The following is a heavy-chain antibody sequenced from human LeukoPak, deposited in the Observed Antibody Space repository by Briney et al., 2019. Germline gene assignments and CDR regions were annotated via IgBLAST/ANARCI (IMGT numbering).Heavy chain of an antibody. V-gene: IGHV3-15*01. CDR2: IKSKTDGGTT. CDR3: TTNIGPDSSGYYSNWYFDL. J-gene: IGHJ2*01. Sequence: GGSLRLSCAASGFTFSSYAMSWVRQAPGKGLEWVGRIKSKTDGGTTDYAAPVKGRFTISRDDSKNTLYLQMNSLKTEDTAVYYCTTNIGPDSSGYYSNWYFDLWGRGTLVTVSS. CDR1: GFTFSSYA. D-gene: IGHD3-22*01.